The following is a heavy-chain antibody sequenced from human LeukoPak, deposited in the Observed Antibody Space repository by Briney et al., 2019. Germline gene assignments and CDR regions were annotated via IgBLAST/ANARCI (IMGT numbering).Heavy chain of an antibody. Sequence: SETLSLTCTVSGGSISSYYWSWIRQPPGKGLEWIGFIYYSGSTNYNPSLKSRVTISVDPSKYQFSLKLTSVTAADTAVYYCARDRGSDCSGGSCWDYWGQGTLVTVSS. J-gene: IGHJ4*02. D-gene: IGHD2-15*01. CDR3: ARDRGSDCSGGSCWDY. V-gene: IGHV4-59*01. CDR1: GGSISSYY. CDR2: IYYSGST.